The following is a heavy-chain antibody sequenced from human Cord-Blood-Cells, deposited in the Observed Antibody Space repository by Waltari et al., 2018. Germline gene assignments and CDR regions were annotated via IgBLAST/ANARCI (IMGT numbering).Heavy chain of an antibody. V-gene: IGHV1-46*01. CDR3: ARATYYDFWSGYDY. Sequence: TFTSYYMHWVRQAPGQGLEWMGIINPSGGSTSYAQKFQGRVTMTSDTSTSTVYMELSSLRSEDTAVYYCARATYYDFWSGYDYWGQGTLVTVSS. CDR1: TFTSYY. J-gene: IGHJ4*02. CDR2: INPSGGST. D-gene: IGHD3-3*01.